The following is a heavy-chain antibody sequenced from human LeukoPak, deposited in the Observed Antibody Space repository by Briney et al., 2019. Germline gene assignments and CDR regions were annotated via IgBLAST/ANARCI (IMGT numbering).Heavy chain of an antibody. CDR1: GGSFSGYY. CDR3: ARLFLGWFGESDAFDI. D-gene: IGHD3-10*01. J-gene: IGHJ3*02. V-gene: IGHV4-34*01. CDR2: INHSGST. Sequence: SETLSLTCAVYGGSFSGYYWSWIRQPPGKGLEWIGEINHSGSTNYNPSLKSRVTISVDTSKNQFSLKLSSVTAAVTAVYYCARLFLGWFGESDAFDIWGQGTMVTVSS.